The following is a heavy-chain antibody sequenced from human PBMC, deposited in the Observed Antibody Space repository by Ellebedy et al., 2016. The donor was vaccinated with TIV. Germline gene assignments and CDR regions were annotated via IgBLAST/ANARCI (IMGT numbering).Heavy chain of an antibody. J-gene: IGHJ6*02. D-gene: IGHD3-10*01. CDR1: GASFSGYY. Sequence: GSLRLSXAVYGASFSGYYWSWIRQLPGKGLEWIGEINHSGSTNYNPSLKSRVTISVDTSKNQFSLKLSSVTAADTAVYYCARARGDYRGSGSYYNVPNYGMDVWGQGTTVTVSS. CDR2: INHSGST. CDR3: ARARGDYRGSGSYYNVPNYGMDV. V-gene: IGHV4-34*01.